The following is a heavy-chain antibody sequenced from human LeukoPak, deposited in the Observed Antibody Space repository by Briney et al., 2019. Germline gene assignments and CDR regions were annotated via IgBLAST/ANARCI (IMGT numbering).Heavy chain of an antibody. CDR3: ASGSYGRYFDY. CDR1: GFTVSSNY. V-gene: IGHV3-53*01. D-gene: IGHD1-26*01. CDR2: IYSGGST. Sequence: GGSLRLSCAASGFTVSSNYMRWGRQAPGKGLEWVSVIYSGGSTYYADSVKGRFTISRDNSKNTLYLQMNSLRAEDTAVYYCASGSYGRYFDYWGQGTLVTVSS. J-gene: IGHJ4*02.